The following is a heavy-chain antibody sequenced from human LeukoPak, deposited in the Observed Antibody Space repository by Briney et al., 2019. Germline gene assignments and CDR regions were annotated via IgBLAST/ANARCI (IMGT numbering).Heavy chain of an antibody. CDR1: GFTVSSNY. J-gene: IGHJ5*02. CDR2: IYSGGST. Sequence: GGSLRLSCAASGFTVSSNYMSWVRQAPGKGLEWVSVIYSGGSTYYADSVKGRFTISRDNSKSTLYLQMNSLGGEDTAVYYCARYSSSGYWFDPWGQGTLVTVSS. V-gene: IGHV3-66*02. CDR3: ARYSSSGYWFDP. D-gene: IGHD6-6*01.